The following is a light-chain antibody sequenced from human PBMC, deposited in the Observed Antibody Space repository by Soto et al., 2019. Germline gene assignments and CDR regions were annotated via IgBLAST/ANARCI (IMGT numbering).Light chain of an antibody. CDR3: AVWDDSLNGPV. CDR2: SND. Sequence: QSVLTQPPSASGTPGQRVTISCSGSSSNIGSYTVNWYHHLPGTAPKLLIYSNDERPSGVPDRFSGSKSGTSASLVISGLQSEDEADYYCAVWDDSLNGPVFGGGTKLTVL. V-gene: IGLV1-44*01. CDR1: SSNIGSYT. J-gene: IGLJ2*01.